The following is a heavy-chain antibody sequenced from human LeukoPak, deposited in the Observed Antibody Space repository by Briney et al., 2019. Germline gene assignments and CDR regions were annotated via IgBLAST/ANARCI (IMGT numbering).Heavy chain of an antibody. CDR2: LYPATSDS. CDR3: ARHPDGGGWYPGHAFDI. V-gene: IGHV5-51*01. D-gene: IGHD6-13*01. J-gene: IGHJ3*02. Sequence: GESLKISCKGSGYSFTSYWIGWVRQMPGKGLEWMGVLYPATSDSRYSPSFRGHVTISADKSIATAYLQWSSLKASDTAVYYCARHPDGGGWYPGHAFDIWGQGTMVTVSS. CDR1: GYSFTSYW.